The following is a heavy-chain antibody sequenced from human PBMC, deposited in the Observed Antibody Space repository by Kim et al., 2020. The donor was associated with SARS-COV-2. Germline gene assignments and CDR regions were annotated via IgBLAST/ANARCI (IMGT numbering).Heavy chain of an antibody. CDR2: ISGSGGST. CDR3: AKSRLWFGESRYYYGMDV. V-gene: IGHV3-23*01. CDR1: GFTFSSYA. Sequence: GGSLRLSCAASGFTFSSYAMTWVRQAPGKGLEWVSAISGSGGSTYYADSVKGRFTISRDNSKNTLYLQMNSLRAEDTAVYYCAKSRLWFGESRYYYGMDVWGQGTTVTVSS. J-gene: IGHJ6*02. D-gene: IGHD3-10*01.